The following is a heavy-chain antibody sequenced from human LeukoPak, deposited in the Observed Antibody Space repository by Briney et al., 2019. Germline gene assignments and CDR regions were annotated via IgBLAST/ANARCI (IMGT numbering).Heavy chain of an antibody. V-gene: IGHV3-53*04. CDR2: IYSGGTT. CDR3: ARVDTVMAYYFDL. J-gene: IGHJ4*02. D-gene: IGHD5-18*01. CDR1: GFTFSDYS. Sequence: GGSLRLSCAASGFTFSDYSMNWVRQAPGKGLEWVSTIYSGGTTYYADSVMGRFTISRHNSRNTLYLQMNSLRAEDTAVYYCARVDTVMAYYFDLWGQGTLVTVSS.